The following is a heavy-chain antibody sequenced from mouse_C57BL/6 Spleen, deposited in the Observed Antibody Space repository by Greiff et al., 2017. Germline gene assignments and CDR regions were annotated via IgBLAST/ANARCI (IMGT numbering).Heavy chain of an antibody. V-gene: IGHV6-6*01. J-gene: IGHJ1*03. CDR3: TSAAVDWSIDV. D-gene: IGHD1-1*01. Sequence: EVMLVESGGGLVLPGGSMKLSCAASGFTFSDAWMDWVRQSPEKGLEWVAEIRNKANNPATYYAESVKGRFTISRDDSKRCVYLQMKRLSTEATGIYYCTSAAVDWSIDVWGTGTTVTVSS. CDR2: IRNKANNPAT. CDR1: GFTFSDAW.